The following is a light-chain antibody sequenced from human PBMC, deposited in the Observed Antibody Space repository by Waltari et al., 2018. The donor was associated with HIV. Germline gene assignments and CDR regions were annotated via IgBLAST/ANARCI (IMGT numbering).Light chain of an antibody. V-gene: IGLV2-14*01. J-gene: IGLJ2*01. CDR3: TSYTSSDTVV. Sequence: QSALTQPASVSGSPGQSISISCTGTSSDVGGYNAVSWYQQHPAKAPKLVILEVSNRPSGVPNLFSCSAAGNRSSLAISGLHAEDDAYYYGTSYTSSDTVVFGGRTKVTVL. CDR1: SSDVGGYNA. CDR2: EVS.